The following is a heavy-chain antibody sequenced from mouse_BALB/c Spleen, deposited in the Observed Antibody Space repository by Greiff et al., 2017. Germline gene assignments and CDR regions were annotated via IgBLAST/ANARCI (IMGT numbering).Heavy chain of an antibody. CDR2: IYPGNSDT. CDR1: GYTFTSYW. Sequence: EVQLQQSGTVLARPGASVKMSCKASGYTFTSYWMHWVKQRPGQGLEWIGAIYPGNSDTSYNQKFKGKAKLTAVTSTSTAYMELSSLTNEDSAVYYCTSTRRYYAMDYWGQGTSVTVSS. V-gene: IGHV1-5*01. J-gene: IGHJ4*01. CDR3: TSTRRYYAMDY.